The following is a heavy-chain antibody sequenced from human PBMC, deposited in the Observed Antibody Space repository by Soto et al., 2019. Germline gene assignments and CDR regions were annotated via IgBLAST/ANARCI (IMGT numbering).Heavy chain of an antibody. D-gene: IGHD4-17*01. V-gene: IGHV3-72*01. CDR2: IRNRANSFTT. CDR1: GFTFSDHY. CDR3: ARSTVSTTPYYSDY. J-gene: IGHJ4*02. Sequence: GSLRLSCAASGFTFSDHYMDWVRQAPGKGLEWVGRIRNRANSFTTEYATSVKGRFTISRDDSKKLLYLQMNSLKTEDTAVYHCARSTVSTTPYYSDYWGQGTLVTVSS.